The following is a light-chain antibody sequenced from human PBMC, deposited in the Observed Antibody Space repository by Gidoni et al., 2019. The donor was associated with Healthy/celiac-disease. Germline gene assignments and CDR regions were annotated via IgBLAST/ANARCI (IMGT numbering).Light chain of an antibody. V-gene: IGLV8-61*01. J-gene: IGLJ3*02. CDR2: NTN. CDR3: VLYMGSGIWV. Sequence: QTVVTQEPSFSVSPGGTVTLTCGLSSGSVSTSYYPSWYQQTPGQAPRTLIYNTNTRSSGVPDRFSDSILGNKAALTITGAQADDESDYYCVLYMGSGIWVFGGGTKLTVL. CDR1: SGSVSTSYY.